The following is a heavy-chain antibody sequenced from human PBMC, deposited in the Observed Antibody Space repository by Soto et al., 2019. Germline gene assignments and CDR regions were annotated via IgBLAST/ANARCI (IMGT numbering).Heavy chain of an antibody. V-gene: IGHV1-69*06. CDR1: GGTFSSYA. CDR2: IIPIFGTA. Sequence: ASVKVSCKASGGTFSSYAISWLRQAPGQGLEWMGGIIPIFGTANYAQKFQGRVTITADKSTSTAYMELSSLRSEDTAVYYCARDRGLWDYDSSGTPQGWFDPWGQGTLVTVSS. CDR3: ARDRGLWDYDSSGTPQGWFDP. J-gene: IGHJ5*02. D-gene: IGHD3-22*01.